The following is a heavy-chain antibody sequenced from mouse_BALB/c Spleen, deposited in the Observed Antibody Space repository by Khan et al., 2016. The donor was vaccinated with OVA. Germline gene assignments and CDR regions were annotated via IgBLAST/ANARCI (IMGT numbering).Heavy chain of an antibody. Sequence: QVQLQQSGAELVKPGASVKLSCKASGYTFTSYDINWVRQRPEQGLEWIGWIFPGDGGTKYNEKFKDKATLTIDKSSSTAYMQLSRVTSTDSAVYFLARGGYGVFAYWGQGTLVTVSA. CDR1: GYTFTSYD. D-gene: IGHD2-14*01. CDR3: ARGGYGVFAY. CDR2: IFPGDGGT. J-gene: IGHJ3*01. V-gene: IGHV1-85*01.